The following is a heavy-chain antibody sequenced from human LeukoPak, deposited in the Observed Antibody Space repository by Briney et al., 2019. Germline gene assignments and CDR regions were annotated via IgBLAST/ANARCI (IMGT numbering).Heavy chain of an antibody. V-gene: IGHV3-11*01. Sequence: GGSLRLSCAVSGFTFSDYYMSWVRQAPGRGLEWVSYISSGGSTIYYADSVRGRFTISRDNARNSLYLQMSSLRAEDTAVYYCARDINYFDLWGQGTLVTVSS. CDR1: GFTFSDYY. J-gene: IGHJ4*02. CDR2: ISSGGSTI. CDR3: ARDINYFDL.